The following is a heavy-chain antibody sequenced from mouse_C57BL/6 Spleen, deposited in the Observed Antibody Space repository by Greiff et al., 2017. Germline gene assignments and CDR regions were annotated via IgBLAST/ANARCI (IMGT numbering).Heavy chain of an antibody. CDR2: IDPENGDT. J-gene: IGHJ1*03. CDR1: GFNIKDDY. V-gene: IGHV14-4*01. D-gene: IGHD1-1*01. Sequence: VQLQQSGAELVRPGASVKLSCTASGFNIKDDYMHWVKQRPEQGLEWIGWIDPENGDTAYASKFQGKATITADTSSNTAYLQLSGLTSENTAVYYCTTTDYYGSSPWYFDVWGTGTTVTVSS. CDR3: TTTDYYGSSPWYFDV.